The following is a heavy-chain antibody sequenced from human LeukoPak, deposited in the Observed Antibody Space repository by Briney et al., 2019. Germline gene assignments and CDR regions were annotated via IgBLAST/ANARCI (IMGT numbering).Heavy chain of an antibody. CDR3: ARGPSKEYYYYGSGSYFY. J-gene: IGHJ4*02. CDR1: GGSISSGDYY. D-gene: IGHD3-10*01. V-gene: IGHV4-39*07. Sequence: SETLSLTCTVSGGSISSGDYYWSWIRQPPGKGLEWIGEINHSGSTNYNPSLKSRVTISVDTSKNQFSLKLSSVTAADTAVYYCARGPSKEYYYYGSGSYFYWGQGTLVTVSS. CDR2: INHSGST.